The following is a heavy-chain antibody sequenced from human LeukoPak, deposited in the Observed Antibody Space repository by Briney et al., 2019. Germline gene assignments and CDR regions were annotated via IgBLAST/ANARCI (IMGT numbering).Heavy chain of an antibody. Sequence: GASVKVSCKASGYTFTSYGISWVRQAPGQGLEWMGWISAYNGNTNYAQKLQGRVTMTTDTSTSTAYMELRSLRSDDTAVYYCPRANRRTGTTGVDYWGQGTLVTVSS. V-gene: IGHV1-18*01. CDR2: ISAYNGNT. CDR1: GYTFTSYG. J-gene: IGHJ4*02. CDR3: PRANRRTGTTGVDY. D-gene: IGHD1-1*01.